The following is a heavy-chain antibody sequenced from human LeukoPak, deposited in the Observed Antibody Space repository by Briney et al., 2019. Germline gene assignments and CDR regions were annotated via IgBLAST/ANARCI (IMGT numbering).Heavy chain of an antibody. V-gene: IGHV1-8*01. CDR2: MNPNSANT. Sequence: ASVTVSCKASGYTFTSYDINWVRQAAGQGLEWMGWMNPNSANTDYALKFQGRVTMTRNTSISTAYMELSSLTSEDTAVYYCARGLGVNSGYYVDYWGQGTLVTVSS. D-gene: IGHD3-22*01. CDR1: GYTFTSYD. CDR3: ARGLGVNSGYYVDY. J-gene: IGHJ4*02.